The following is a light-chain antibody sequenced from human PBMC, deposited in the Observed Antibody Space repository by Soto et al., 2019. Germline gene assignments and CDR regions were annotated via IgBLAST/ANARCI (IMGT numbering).Light chain of an antibody. CDR1: SNDVGGYEY. V-gene: IGLV2-14*03. CDR2: DVS. J-gene: IGLJ1*01. Sequence: SALPQPASLSGSPGQSITISCTGTSNDVGGYEYVSWYQQYPGKAPKLLIFDVSNRPSGVSDRFSGSKSGNTASLTISGLQVEDEAEYHCSSYTSSSIYVFGGGTRSPS. CDR3: SSYTSSSIYV.